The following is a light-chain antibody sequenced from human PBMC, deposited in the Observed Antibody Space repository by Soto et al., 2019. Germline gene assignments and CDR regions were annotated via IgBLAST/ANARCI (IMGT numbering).Light chain of an antibody. CDR2: IDD. CDR1: TYNIAGNT. V-gene: IGLV1-44*01. Sequence: QLVLTQPPSLSGTPGQRVTISCSGSTYNIAGNTVHWYQHLPETAPKLLIYIDDQRPSGVPDRFSGSKSGTSASLAISGLQSEDEADYYCATWDDSLNAAVFGGGTQLTVL. CDR3: ATWDDSLNAAV. J-gene: IGLJ7*01.